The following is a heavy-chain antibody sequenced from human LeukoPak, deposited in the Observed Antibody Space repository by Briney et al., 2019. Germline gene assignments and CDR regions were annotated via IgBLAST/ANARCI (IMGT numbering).Heavy chain of an antibody. CDR3: ARDGLGYSYGY. CDR1: GGSISISNYF. Sequence: SETLSLTCNVSGGSISISNYFWGWLRQPPGKGLEWIGNIYYSGSTNYNPSLKSRVTISVDTSKNQFSLKPSSVTAADTAVYYCARDGLGYSYGYWGQGTLVTVSS. D-gene: IGHD5-18*01. V-gene: IGHV4-39*07. J-gene: IGHJ4*02. CDR2: IYYSGST.